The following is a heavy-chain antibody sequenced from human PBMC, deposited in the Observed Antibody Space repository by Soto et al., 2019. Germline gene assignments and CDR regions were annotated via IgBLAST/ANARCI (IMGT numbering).Heavy chain of an antibody. Sequence: ESLKISCKASRYSFTGNGIAWVRQMPGKGLEWIGIIFPGDSDTRYSQSFQGQVTISADKSIKTAFLQWSSLKAADTAIYYCARHPPFASPSDRLDPWGQGTLVTVSS. CDR2: IFPGDSDT. J-gene: IGHJ5*01. D-gene: IGHD6-6*01. V-gene: IGHV5-51*01. CDR3: ARHPPFASPSDRLDP. CDR1: RYSFTGNG.